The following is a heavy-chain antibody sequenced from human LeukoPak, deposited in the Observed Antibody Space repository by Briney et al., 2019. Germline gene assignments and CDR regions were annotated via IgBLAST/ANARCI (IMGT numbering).Heavy chain of an antibody. CDR3: ARKDIVVVSAAAPGAFDI. D-gene: IGHD2-2*01. Sequence: SETLSLTCTVSGGSISSSSYYWGWFRQPPGKGLEWIGSIYYSGSTYYNPSLKSRVTISVDTSKNQFSLKLSSVTAADTAVYYCARKDIVVVSAAAPGAFDIWGQGTMITVS. J-gene: IGHJ3*02. V-gene: IGHV4-39*01. CDR1: GGSISSSSYY. CDR2: IYYSGST.